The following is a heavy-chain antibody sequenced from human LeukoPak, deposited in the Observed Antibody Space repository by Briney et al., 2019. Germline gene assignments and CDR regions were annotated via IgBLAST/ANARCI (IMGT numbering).Heavy chain of an antibody. CDR3: ARGGEYYDYVWGSYRPFDY. D-gene: IGHD3-16*02. V-gene: IGHV1-2*04. CDR2: INPNSAGT. J-gene: IGHJ4*02. CDR1: RYTFTRYY. Sequence: ASVKLSRKASRYTFTRYYMHWVPQAPAQGLEWMGWINPNSAGTKYAQKFPGCVTMTRDTSISTAYMDPSRLRSDDPPLYYCARGGEYYDYVWGSYRPFDYWGQGTLVTVSS.